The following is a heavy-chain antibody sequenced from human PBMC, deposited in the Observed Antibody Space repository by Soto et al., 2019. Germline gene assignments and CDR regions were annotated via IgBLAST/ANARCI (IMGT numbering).Heavy chain of an antibody. D-gene: IGHD3-3*01. Sequence: ASVKVSCKASGYTFTSYDINWVRQATGQGLEWMGWMNPNSGNTGYAQKFQGRVTMTRNTSISTAYMELSSLRSEDTAVYYCARELPTTSYYDFWSGYYPGNWFDPWGQGTLVTVSS. V-gene: IGHV1-8*01. CDR3: ARELPTTSYYDFWSGYYPGNWFDP. J-gene: IGHJ5*02. CDR2: MNPNSGNT. CDR1: GYTFTSYD.